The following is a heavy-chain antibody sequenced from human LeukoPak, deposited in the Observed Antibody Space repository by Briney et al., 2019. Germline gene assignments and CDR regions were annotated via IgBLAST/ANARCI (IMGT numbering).Heavy chain of an antibody. V-gene: IGHV4-61*08. CDR2: IYYSGST. D-gene: IGHD3-10*01. Sequence: SETLSLTCTVSGGSISSGGYYWSWIRQHPGKGLEWIGYIYYSGSTNYNPSLKSRVTISVDTSKNQFSLKLSSVTAADTAVYYCARGVRGVPPDYYYYYMDVWGKGTTVTVSS. J-gene: IGHJ6*03. CDR3: ARGVRGVPPDYYYYYMDV. CDR1: GGSISSGGYY.